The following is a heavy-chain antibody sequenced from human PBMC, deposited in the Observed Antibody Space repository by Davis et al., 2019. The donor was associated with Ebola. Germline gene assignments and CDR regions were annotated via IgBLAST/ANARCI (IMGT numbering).Heavy chain of an antibody. D-gene: IGHD1-7*01. J-gene: IGHJ4*02. CDR1: GFSLSSFS. Sequence: GESLKISCAASGFSLSSFSMNWVRQAPGKGLEWVSSISTSSIHYADSLKGRFTIARDNAKKSLYLQMNSLRAEDTAVYYCATSGLITGTPYWGQGTLVTVSS. CDR3: ATSGLITGTPY. CDR2: ISTSSI. V-gene: IGHV3-21*01.